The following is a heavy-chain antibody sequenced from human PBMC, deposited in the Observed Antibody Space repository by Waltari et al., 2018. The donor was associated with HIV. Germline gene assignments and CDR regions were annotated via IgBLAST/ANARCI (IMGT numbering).Heavy chain of an antibody. Sequence: QVQLVESGGGVVQPGRSLRLSGAASGFTFSSHGLHWVRQAPGKGLEWVAVIWYDGTNKYYADSVKGRFTISRDNSKNTLYLQMNSLRAEDTAVYYCARDRSEGGGYYYYGLDVWGQVTTVTVSS. V-gene: IGHV3-33*01. CDR3: ARDRSEGGGYYYYGLDV. D-gene: IGHD2-15*01. CDR2: IWYDGTNK. CDR1: GFTFSSHG. J-gene: IGHJ6*02.